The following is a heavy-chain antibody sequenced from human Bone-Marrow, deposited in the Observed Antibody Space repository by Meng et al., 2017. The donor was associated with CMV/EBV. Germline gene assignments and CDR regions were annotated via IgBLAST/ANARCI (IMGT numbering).Heavy chain of an antibody. V-gene: IGHV3-30*02. CDR1: GFTFSSYG. Sequence: GESLKISCAASGFTFSSYGMHWVRQAPGKGLEWVAFIRYDGSNKYYADSVKGRFTISRDNSKNTLYLQMNSLRAEDTAVYYCAKGARRGYCSSTSCLPFGYWGQGTLVTFSS. CDR3: AKGARRGYCSSTSCLPFGY. J-gene: IGHJ4*02. D-gene: IGHD2-2*01. CDR2: IRYDGSNK.